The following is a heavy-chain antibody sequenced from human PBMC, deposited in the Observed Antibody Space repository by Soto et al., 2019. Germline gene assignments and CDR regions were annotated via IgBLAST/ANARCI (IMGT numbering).Heavy chain of an antibody. CDR3: TTDGSGWYQYYYYYMDV. Sequence: GGSLRLSCAASGFTFSNAWMSWVRQAPGKGLEWVGRIKSKTDGGTTDYAAPVKGRFTISRDDSKNTLYLQMNSLKTEDTAVYYCTTDGSGWYQYYYYYMDVWGKGTTVTVSS. CDR2: IKSKTDGGTT. D-gene: IGHD6-19*01. V-gene: IGHV3-15*01. J-gene: IGHJ6*03. CDR1: GFTFSNAW.